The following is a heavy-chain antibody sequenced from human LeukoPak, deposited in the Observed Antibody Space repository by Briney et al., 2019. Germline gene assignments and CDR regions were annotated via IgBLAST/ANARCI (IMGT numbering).Heavy chain of an antibody. CDR1: GFSFSNYA. V-gene: IGHV3-23*01. CDR3: ARPLILGGYYGSGSYYNRPFDY. CDR2: ISGSGGSS. D-gene: IGHD3-10*01. Sequence: GGSLRLSCAASGFSFSNYAMSWVRQAPGKGLEWVSSISGSGGSSNYADSVKGRFTISRDNSKNTLYLQTNTLRAEDTAVYYCARPLILGGYYGSGSYYNRPFDYWGQGTLVTVSS. J-gene: IGHJ4*02.